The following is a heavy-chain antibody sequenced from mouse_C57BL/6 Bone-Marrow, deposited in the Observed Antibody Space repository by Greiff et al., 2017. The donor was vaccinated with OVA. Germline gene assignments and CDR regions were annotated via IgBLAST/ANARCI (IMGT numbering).Heavy chain of an antibody. Sequence: EVKLMESGEGLVKPGGSLKLSCAASGFTFSSYAMSWVRQTPEKRLEWVAYISSGGDYIYYADTVKGRFTISRDNARNTLYLQMSSLKSEDTAMYYCTREGYSYPGYFDVWGTGTTVTVSS. CDR1: GFTFSSYA. J-gene: IGHJ1*03. D-gene: IGHD1-1*01. V-gene: IGHV5-9-1*02. CDR3: TREGYSYPGYFDV. CDR2: ISSGGDYI.